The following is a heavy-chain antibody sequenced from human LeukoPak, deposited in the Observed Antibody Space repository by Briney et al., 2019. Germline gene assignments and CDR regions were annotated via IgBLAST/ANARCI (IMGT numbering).Heavy chain of an antibody. CDR1: GFTFISYW. J-gene: IGHJ4*02. CDR2: IKQDGSEK. Sequence: GGSLRLSCAASGFTFISYWMSWVRQAPGKGLEWVANIKQDGSEKYYVDSVKGRFTISRDNAKNSLYLQMNSLRAEDTAVYYCARGAAMVSQYYFDYWGQGTLVTVSS. V-gene: IGHV3-7*01. CDR3: ARGAAMVSQYYFDY. D-gene: IGHD5-18*01.